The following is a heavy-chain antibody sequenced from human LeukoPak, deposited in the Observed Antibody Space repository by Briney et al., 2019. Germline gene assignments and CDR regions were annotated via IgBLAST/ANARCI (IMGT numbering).Heavy chain of an antibody. D-gene: IGHD3-10*01. CDR2: IYSSGNT. V-gene: IGHV4-61*01. CDR3: AREFRVRGATYYFDY. CDR1: GGSISSSSFY. Sequence: SETLSLTCSVSGGSISSSSFYWAWIRQPPGKGLEWIGYIYSSGNTNYKSSLKNRVTMSVDTSKNQFSLKLSSVAAADTAVYYCAREFRVRGATYYFDYWGQGTLVTVSS. J-gene: IGHJ4*02.